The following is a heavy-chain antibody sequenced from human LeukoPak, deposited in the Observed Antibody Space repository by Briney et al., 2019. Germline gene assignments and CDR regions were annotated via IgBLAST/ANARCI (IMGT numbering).Heavy chain of an antibody. CDR1: GGSFSGYY. D-gene: IGHD3-9*01. V-gene: IGHV4-34*01. CDR2: INHSGST. Sequence: PSETLSLTCAVYGGSFSGYYWSWIRQPPGKGLEWIGEINHSGSTNYNPSLKSRVTISVDTSKNQFSLKLSSVTAADTAVYYCARHILRYFAYYFDYWGQGTLVTVSS. CDR3: ARHILRYFAYYFDY. J-gene: IGHJ4*02.